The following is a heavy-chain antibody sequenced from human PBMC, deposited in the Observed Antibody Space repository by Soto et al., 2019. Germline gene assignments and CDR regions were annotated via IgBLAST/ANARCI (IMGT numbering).Heavy chain of an antibody. Sequence: QVQLQESGPGLVKPSGTLSLTCAVSGGSIISTNWWSWVRQAPGKGLEWIGEIYHSGSTNYNPSLKSRVTISLDRSKNQFSLRLRSVTVADTAVYYCARGGGGRAGKEFDFWGQGTLVTVSS. CDR3: ARGGGGRAGKEFDF. CDR2: IYHSGST. V-gene: IGHV4-4*02. CDR1: GGSIISTNW. D-gene: IGHD3-10*01. J-gene: IGHJ4*02.